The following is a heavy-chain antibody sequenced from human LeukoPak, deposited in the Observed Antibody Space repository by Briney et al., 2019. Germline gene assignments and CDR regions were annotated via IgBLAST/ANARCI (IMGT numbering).Heavy chain of an antibody. V-gene: IGHV4-61*01. CDR2: IYYSGST. D-gene: IGHD3-10*01. CDR3: ARDRTGPLSYYYGIDP. J-gene: IGHJ5*02. CDR1: GGSVSSGSYY. Sequence: SETLSLTCTVSGGSVSSGSYYWSWIRQPPGKGLEWIGYIYYSGSTNYNPSLKSRVTISVDTSKNQFSLKLSSVTAADTAEYYCARDRTGPLSYYYGIDPWGQGTLVTVSS.